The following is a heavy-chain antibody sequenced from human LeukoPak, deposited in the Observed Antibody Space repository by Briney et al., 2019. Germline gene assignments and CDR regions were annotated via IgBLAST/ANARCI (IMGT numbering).Heavy chain of an antibody. CDR3: ARDGGSSWYYYYYGMDV. J-gene: IGHJ6*02. V-gene: IGHV3-7*01. Sequence: PGGSLRLSCAASGFTFSSYWMSWVRQAPGKGLEGVANIKQDGSEKYYVDSVKGRFTISRDNAKNSLYLQMNSLRAEEPAVYYCARDGGSSWYYYYYGMDVWGQGTTVTVSS. CDR1: GFTFSSYW. CDR2: IKQDGSEK. D-gene: IGHD6-13*01.